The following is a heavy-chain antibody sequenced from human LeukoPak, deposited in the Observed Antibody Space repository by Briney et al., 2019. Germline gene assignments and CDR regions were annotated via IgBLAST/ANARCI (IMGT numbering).Heavy chain of an antibody. V-gene: IGHV3-33*06. J-gene: IGHJ6*02. D-gene: IGHD2-8*02. Sequence: GGFLRLSCAASGFIFSNYVMHWVRQAPGKGLEWVAVIWYDGGNRDYADSVKGRFTISRDNSKNTLFLQMNSLTAEDTAVYYCAKGSGGYYYGMDVWGQGTTVTVSS. CDR2: IWYDGGNR. CDR1: GFIFSNYV. CDR3: AKGSGGYYYGMDV.